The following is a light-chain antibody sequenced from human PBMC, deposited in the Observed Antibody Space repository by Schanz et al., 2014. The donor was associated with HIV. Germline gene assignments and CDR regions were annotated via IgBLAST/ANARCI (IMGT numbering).Light chain of an antibody. CDR3: QQYGSSPPWT. V-gene: IGKV3-20*01. Sequence: IVLTQSPGTLSLSLGERATLSCRASESVSSRYLAWYQQKPGQAPRLLIYGASSRATGIPDRFSGSGSATDFTLTISRLEPEDFAVYYCQQYGSSPPWTFGQGTKVEIK. CDR2: GAS. CDR1: ESVSSRY. J-gene: IGKJ1*01.